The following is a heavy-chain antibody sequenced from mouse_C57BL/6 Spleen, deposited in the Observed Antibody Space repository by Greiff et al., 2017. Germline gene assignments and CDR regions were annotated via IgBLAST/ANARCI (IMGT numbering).Heavy chain of an antibody. CDR2: IYPGDGDT. CDR3: ARINYSKDAY. V-gene: IGHV1-82*01. CDR1: GYAFSSSW. J-gene: IGHJ3*01. D-gene: IGHD2-5*01. Sequence: QVQLQQSGPELVKPGASVKISCKASGYAFSSSWMNWVKQRPGKGLEWIGRIYPGDGDTNYNGKFKGKATLTADKSSSTAYMQLSSLTSEDSAVYFCARINYSKDAYWGQGTLVTVSA.